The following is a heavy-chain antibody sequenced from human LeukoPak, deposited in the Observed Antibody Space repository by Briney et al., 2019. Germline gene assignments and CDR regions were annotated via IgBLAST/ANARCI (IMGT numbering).Heavy chain of an antibody. CDR3: ARIYDFWSGYYTGPLFDP. D-gene: IGHD3-3*01. CDR2: IYYSGST. Sequence: SETLSLTCTVSGGSISSYYWSWIWQPPGKGLEWIGYIYYSGSTNYNPSLKSRVTISVDTSKNQFSLKLSSVTAADTAVYYCARIYDFWSGYYTGPLFDPWGQGTLVTVSS. V-gene: IGHV4-59*08. CDR1: GGSISSYY. J-gene: IGHJ5*02.